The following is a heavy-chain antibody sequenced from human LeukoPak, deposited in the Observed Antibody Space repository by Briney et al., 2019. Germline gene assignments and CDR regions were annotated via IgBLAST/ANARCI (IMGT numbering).Heavy chain of an antibody. CDR3: ARDFGQYCSSTSCYESVLVGFDI. J-gene: IGHJ3*02. Sequence: GRSLRLSCAASGFTFSAYGMHWVRQAPGKGLEWVAVISYDGSNKYYADSVKGRFTISRDNSKNTLYLQMNSLRAEDTAVYYCARDFGQYCSSTSCYESVLVGFDIWGQGTMVTVSS. CDR1: GFTFSAYG. CDR2: ISYDGSNK. V-gene: IGHV3-30*19. D-gene: IGHD2-2*01.